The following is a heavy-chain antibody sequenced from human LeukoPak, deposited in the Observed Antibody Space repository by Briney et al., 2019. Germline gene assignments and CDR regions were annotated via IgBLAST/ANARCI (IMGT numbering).Heavy chain of an antibody. V-gene: IGHV5-51*01. J-gene: IGHJ4*02. Sequence: GESLKISCKGFGYSFSSFWIGWVRQMPGKGLEWMGIIYPNDAETRYSPAFQGQVTISVDKSIRTAYLQWSSLKGSDTAMFYCARLGGEQQADYWGQGTLVTVSS. CDR3: ARLGGEQQADY. CDR2: IYPNDAET. CDR1: GYSFSSFW. D-gene: IGHD3-16*01.